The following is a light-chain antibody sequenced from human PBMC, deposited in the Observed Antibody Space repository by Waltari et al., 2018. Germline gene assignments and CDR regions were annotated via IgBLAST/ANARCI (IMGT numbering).Light chain of an antibody. CDR1: TSAVWGYNL. CDR2: EGT. V-gene: IGLV2-23*01. Sequence: QSALTQPASVSGSPGQSITISCTGSTSAVWGYNLVSWYRQFPNKAPQLIIYEGTRRPSGVSSRFSASKSGNTASLTISGLQAEDEALYFCSSYARSDNSVLFGGGTQLSVL. CDR3: SSYARSDNSVL. J-gene: IGLJ2*01.